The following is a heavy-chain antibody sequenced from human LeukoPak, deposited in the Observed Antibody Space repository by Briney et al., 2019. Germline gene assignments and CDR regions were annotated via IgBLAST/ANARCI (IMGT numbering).Heavy chain of an antibody. CDR3: AKGDGSGSYGYFDF. D-gene: IGHD3-10*01. Sequence: GGSLRLSCAASGFTFSSYTLSWVRQAPGKGLKWVSGISGGGGSTYYADSVKGRFIISRDNSKKTLYLQMDSLRAEDTAIYYCAKGDGSGSYGYFDFWGQGTLVTVSS. J-gene: IGHJ4*02. CDR2: ISGGGGST. CDR1: GFTFSSYT. V-gene: IGHV3-23*01.